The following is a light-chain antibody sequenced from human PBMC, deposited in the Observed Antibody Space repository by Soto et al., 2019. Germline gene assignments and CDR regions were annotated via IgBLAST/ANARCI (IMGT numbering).Light chain of an antibody. Sequence: QSVLTQPPSASGTPGQRVTISCSGSSSNIGSNTVSWYQHLPGTAPKLLIYYHNQRPSGVPDRVSGSKSGTSASLAISGLQSEDEANYYCATWDDSLNVVLFGGGTKLTVL. CDR2: YHN. V-gene: IGLV1-44*01. J-gene: IGLJ2*01. CDR1: SSNIGSNT. CDR3: ATWDDSLNVVL.